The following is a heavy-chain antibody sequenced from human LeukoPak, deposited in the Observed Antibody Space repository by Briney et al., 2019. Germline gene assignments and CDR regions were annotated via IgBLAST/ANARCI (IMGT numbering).Heavy chain of an antibody. V-gene: IGHV3-48*01. D-gene: IGHD6-19*01. J-gene: IGHJ3*02. CDR3: ARGMSSGRYAVDI. CDR2: ISSSSSTI. CDR1: GFTFSTYS. Sequence: GGSLRLSCAASGFTFSTYSMNWVRQAPGKGQDWVSYISSSSSTIYYADSVKGRFTISRDSAKNSLYLQMNSLRAEDTAVYYCARGMSSGRYAVDIWGQGTMVTVSS.